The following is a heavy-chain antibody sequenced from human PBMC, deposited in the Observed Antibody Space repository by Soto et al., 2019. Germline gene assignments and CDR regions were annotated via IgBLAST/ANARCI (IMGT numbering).Heavy chain of an antibody. Sequence: EVQLLESGGGLVQPGGSLRLSCAASGFTFSSYAMSWVRQAPGKGLEWVSTISDGGTYYADSVKGRFTISRDNSDNTLYLQMNSLRGDDTAVYYCAKGTRHWVYYFDYWGQGTLATASS. J-gene: IGHJ4*02. CDR1: GFTFSSYA. V-gene: IGHV3-23*01. D-gene: IGHD1-1*01. CDR3: AKGTRHWVYYFDY. CDR2: ISDGGT.